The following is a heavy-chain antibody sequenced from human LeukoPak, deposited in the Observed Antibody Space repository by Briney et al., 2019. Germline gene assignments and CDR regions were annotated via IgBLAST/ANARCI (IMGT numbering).Heavy chain of an antibody. CDR1: GGSISSSSYY. J-gene: IGHJ4*02. Sequence: PSETLSLTCTVSGGSISSSSYYWGWIRQPPGKGLEWIGSIYYSGSTYYNPSLKSRVTISVDTSKNQFSLKLSSVTAADTAVYYCAGGPYYDYVWGSYRRHFDYWGQGTLVTVSS. D-gene: IGHD3-16*02. CDR2: IYYSGST. CDR3: AGGPYYDYVWGSYRRHFDY. V-gene: IGHV4-39*01.